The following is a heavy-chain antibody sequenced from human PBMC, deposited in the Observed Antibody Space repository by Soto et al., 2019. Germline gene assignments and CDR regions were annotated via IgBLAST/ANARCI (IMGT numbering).Heavy chain of an antibody. CDR2: IDWDDDK. J-gene: IGHJ4*02. Sequence: SPPTLVNPTXTLTLTCTFSGFSLITLGICVSCILQPPGKALEWLARIDWDDDKYYSTSLKTRLTISKDTSKNQVVLTMTNMDPMDTATFYCARTHHSSSGIIDYWGQGTLVTVSS. CDR1: GFSLITLGIC. D-gene: IGHD3-22*01. V-gene: IGHV2-70*11. CDR3: ARTHHSSSGIIDY.